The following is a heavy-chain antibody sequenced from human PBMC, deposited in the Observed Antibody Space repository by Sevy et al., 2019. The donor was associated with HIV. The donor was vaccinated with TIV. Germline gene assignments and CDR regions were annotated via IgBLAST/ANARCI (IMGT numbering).Heavy chain of an antibody. J-gene: IGHJ4*02. CDR1: GDSVSSNSAT. CDR2: TYYRSKWYY. CDR3: ARDSVYCSGGSCYSESFDS. D-gene: IGHD2-15*01. V-gene: IGHV6-1*01. Sequence: SQTLSLTCAISGDSVSSNSATWNWIRQSPSRGLEWLGRTYYRSKWYYDYALSVKSRITINPDTSKNQFSLQLNSVTPEDTAVFFCARDSVYCSGGSCYSESFDSWGQGTLVTVSS.